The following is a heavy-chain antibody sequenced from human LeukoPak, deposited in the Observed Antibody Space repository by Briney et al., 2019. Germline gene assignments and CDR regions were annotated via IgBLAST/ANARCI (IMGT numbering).Heavy chain of an antibody. Sequence: GGSLRLSCAASGFTFSSYSMNWVRQAPGKGLEWVSSISSSSSYIYYADSVKGRFTISRDNAKNSLYLQMNSLRAEDTAVYYCARDPIIVGATGRHFDYWGQGTLVTVSS. CDR3: ARDPIIVGATGRHFDY. CDR1: GFTFSSYS. D-gene: IGHD1-26*01. CDR2: ISSSSSYI. V-gene: IGHV3-21*01. J-gene: IGHJ4*02.